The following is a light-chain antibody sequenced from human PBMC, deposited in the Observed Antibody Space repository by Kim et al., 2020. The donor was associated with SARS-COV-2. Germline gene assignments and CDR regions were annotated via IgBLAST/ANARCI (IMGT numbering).Light chain of an antibody. CDR2: DVN. V-gene: IGLV2-14*03. J-gene: IGLJ3*02. CDR1: SFDIGYHNY. Sequence: QYALTQPASVSGSPGQSITIPCTETSFDIGYHNYVGRYQQHPGKAPKLIIYDVNKWPSGVSHRFFGSKSGHTASLTISGLQSVDEADNFCSSYTTNTSWVFGGGAKLTVL. CDR3: SSYTTNTSWV.